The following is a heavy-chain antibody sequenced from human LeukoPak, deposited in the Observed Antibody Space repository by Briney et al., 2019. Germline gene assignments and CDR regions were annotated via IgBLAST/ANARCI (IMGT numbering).Heavy chain of an antibody. Sequence: GGSLRLSCAASGFTFSSYSMNWVRQAPGKGLEWVSYISSSSGTIYYADSVEGRFTISRDNAKNSMYLQMNSLRAEDTAVYYCARPIRYYYDSSGDAFDIWGQGTMVTVSS. V-gene: IGHV3-48*01. CDR1: GFTFSSYS. CDR2: ISSSSGTI. D-gene: IGHD3-22*01. J-gene: IGHJ3*02. CDR3: ARPIRYYYDSSGDAFDI.